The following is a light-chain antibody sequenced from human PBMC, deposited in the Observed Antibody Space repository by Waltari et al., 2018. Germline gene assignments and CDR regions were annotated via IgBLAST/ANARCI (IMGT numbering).Light chain of an antibody. V-gene: IGLV2-23*02. J-gene: IGLJ3*02. CDR3: CSYVTGDTWV. CDR1: SNDIGTYKF. Sequence: QSALTQPAPVSGSPGQSITTSCPGTSNDIGTYKFFSWYQQHPGKAPKLIIYEFNQRPSGISNRFSGSKSGNTAALTISGLQTEDEADYFCCSYVTGDTWVFGGGTKVAVL. CDR2: EFN.